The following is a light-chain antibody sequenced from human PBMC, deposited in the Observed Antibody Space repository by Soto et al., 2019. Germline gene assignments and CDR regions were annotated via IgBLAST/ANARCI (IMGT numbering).Light chain of an antibody. J-gene: IGKJ1*01. Sequence: IQMTQSPSTLSGSVGDRVTITCRASQTISSWLAWYQQKPGKAPKLLIYTASNLQSGVPSRFSGSGSGTDFTLTISSLQPEDFATYYCQQSYSTPWTCGQGTKVDIK. CDR1: QTISSW. V-gene: IGKV1-39*01. CDR3: QQSYSTPWT. CDR2: TAS.